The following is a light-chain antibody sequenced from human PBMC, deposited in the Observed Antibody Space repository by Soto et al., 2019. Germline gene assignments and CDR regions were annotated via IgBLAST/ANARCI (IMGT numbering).Light chain of an antibody. CDR2: EDT. CDR1: TGTIASRY. V-gene: IGLV6-57*04. CDR3: QSYDGRDVV. J-gene: IGLJ2*01. Sequence: FILTQPHSVSESPGKTVTISCTRSTGTIASRYVQWYLQRPGSAPTTVIYEDTQRPSGVPDRFSGSIDTSSNSASLTISGLKIEDEADYYCQSYDGRDVVFGGGTKLTVL.